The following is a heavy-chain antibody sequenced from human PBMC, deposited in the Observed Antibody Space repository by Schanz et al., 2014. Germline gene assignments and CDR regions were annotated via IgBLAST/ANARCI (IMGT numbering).Heavy chain of an antibody. CDR3: AKDSTHIDIVLVPTAIDY. CDR2: ISGSGGST. Sequence: EVQLVESGGGLVKPGGSLRLSCAASGFTFSSYSMNWVRQAPGKGLEWVSAISGSGGSTYYADSVKGRFTISRDNSKNTLYLHMNTLRSEDTAVYYCAKDSTHIDIVLVPTAIDYWGQGTLVTVSS. V-gene: IGHV3-23*04. J-gene: IGHJ4*02. D-gene: IGHD2-2*01. CDR1: GFTFSSYS.